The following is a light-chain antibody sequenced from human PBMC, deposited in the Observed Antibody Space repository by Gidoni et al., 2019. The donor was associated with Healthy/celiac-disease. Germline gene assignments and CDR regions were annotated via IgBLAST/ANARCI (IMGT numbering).Light chain of an antibody. J-gene: IGKJ3*01. Sequence: GISSWLAWYQQQPGKAPKLLLDAASSLQRGVPSRFSGSGAGTDFTLTISRLQPEDFATYYCQQANSFPLTFGPGTKVDIK. V-gene: IGKV1-12*01. CDR3: QQANSFPLT. CDR2: AAS. CDR1: GISSW.